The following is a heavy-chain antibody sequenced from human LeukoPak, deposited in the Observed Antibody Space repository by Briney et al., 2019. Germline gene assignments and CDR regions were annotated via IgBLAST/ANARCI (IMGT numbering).Heavy chain of an antibody. D-gene: IGHD3-22*01. V-gene: IGHV3-49*04. CDR1: GFTFGDYA. J-gene: IGHJ4*02. CDR3: TRGSLGYYYDSSGYLSEY. Sequence: GGSLRLSCTASGFTFGDYAMSWVRQAPGKGLEWVGFIRSKAYGGTTEYAASVKGRFTISRDDSKSIAYLQMNSLKTEDTAVYYCTRGSLGYYYDSSGYLSEYWGQGTLVTVSS. CDR2: IRSKAYGGTT.